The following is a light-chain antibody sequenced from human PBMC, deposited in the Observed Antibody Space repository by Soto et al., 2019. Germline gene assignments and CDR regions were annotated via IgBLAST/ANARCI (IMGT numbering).Light chain of an antibody. CDR2: AAS. CDR3: QQSYRT. CDR1: QSISSY. Sequence: DIQMIQSPSSLSASVGDRVTITCRASQSISSYLNWYQQKPGKAPKLLIYAASSLQSGVPSRFSGSGSGTDFTLTISSLQPEDFATYYCQQSYRTFGQGTKVEIK. J-gene: IGKJ1*01. V-gene: IGKV1-39*01.